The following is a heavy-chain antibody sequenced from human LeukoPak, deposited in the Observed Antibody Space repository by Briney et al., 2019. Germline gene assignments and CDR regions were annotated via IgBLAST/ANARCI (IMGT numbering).Heavy chain of an antibody. CDR2: ISKDGNER. CDR1: RFTSSDYP. Sequence: GRSLRLSCAASRFTSSDYPMHWVRQTPGKGLEWVAVISKDGNERHYADPVKDRFTISRDNSKNTVYPQIDSLSVEDTAVYYCAREGSRGYYPYWGQGILVTVSS. D-gene: IGHD3-22*01. J-gene: IGHJ4*01. V-gene: IGHV3-30*03. CDR3: AREGSRGYYPY.